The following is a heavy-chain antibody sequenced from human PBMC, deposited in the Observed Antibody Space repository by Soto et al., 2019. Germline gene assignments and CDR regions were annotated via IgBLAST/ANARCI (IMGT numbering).Heavy chain of an antibody. Sequence: QVQLVQSGAEVKKPGASVKVSCKASGYTFTGYYMHWVRQAPGQGLEWMGWINPNSGGTNYAQKFQGWGTMTRDTSIRTDDMELSRQRSDDTAVYYCARLVAGQYYFDYWGQGTLVTVSS. CDR2: INPNSGGT. J-gene: IGHJ4*02. D-gene: IGHD6-19*01. CDR3: ARLVAGQYYFDY. CDR1: GYTFTGYY. V-gene: IGHV1-2*04.